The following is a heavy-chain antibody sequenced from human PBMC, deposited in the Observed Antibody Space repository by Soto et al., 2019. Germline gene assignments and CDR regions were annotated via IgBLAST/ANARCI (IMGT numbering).Heavy chain of an antibody. J-gene: IGHJ4*02. CDR1: GFTFSSYW. V-gene: IGHV3-74*01. D-gene: IGHD4-4*01. CDR2: VSSDGSST. CDR3: ARGLPNYSSFDS. Sequence: EVQLVESGGGLVQPGESLRLSCAASGFTFSSYWMHWIRQAPGKGLVWVSRVSSDGSSTVYANSVKGRLTISRDNAKNTLYXXMNSLSDEDTAVYYCARGLPNYSSFDSWGQGTLVTVSS.